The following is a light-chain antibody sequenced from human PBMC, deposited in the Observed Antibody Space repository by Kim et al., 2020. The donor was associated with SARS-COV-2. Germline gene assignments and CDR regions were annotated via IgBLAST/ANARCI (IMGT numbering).Light chain of an antibody. CDR2: GTS. V-gene: IGKV1-27*01. CDR3: QKYNSAPWT. CDR1: QDIANT. Sequence: ASVGDKVTITCRASQDIANTLAWYQQKPCTVPRVLIYGTSTLQSGVPSRFSGSGSGTEFTLTNGSLQTEDVATYYCQKYNSAPWTFDPGTKVDI. J-gene: IGKJ1*01.